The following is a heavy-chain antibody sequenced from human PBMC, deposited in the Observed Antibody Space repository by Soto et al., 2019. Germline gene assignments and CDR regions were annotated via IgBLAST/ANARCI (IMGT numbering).Heavy chain of an antibody. CDR2: ISSSSAHI. J-gene: IGHJ6*02. V-gene: IGHV3-21*01. CDR3: ARDPRYGSGSYPSGNYYGMDV. Sequence: PGGSLRLSCAASGFIFTTYTMNWVRQAPGKGLEWVSSISSSSAHIYYADSVRGRFTISRDNAWNSLYLQMNSLRAEDTAVYYCARDPRYGSGSYPSGNYYGMDVWGQGTTVTVSS. CDR1: GFIFTTYT. D-gene: IGHD3-10*01.